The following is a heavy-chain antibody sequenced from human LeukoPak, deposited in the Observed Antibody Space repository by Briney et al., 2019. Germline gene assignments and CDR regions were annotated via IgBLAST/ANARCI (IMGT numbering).Heavy chain of an antibody. CDR3: AREMASYMDV. D-gene: IGHD2-8*01. CDR1: GYTFTRYA. V-gene: IGHV1-18*01. CDR2: ISAYNGNT. Sequence: ASVKVSCTASGYTFTRYAISWVRQAPGQGLEWMGWISAYNGNTNYAQKLQGRVTMTTDTSTSTAYMELKSLRSDDTAVYYCAREMASYMDVWDKGTTVTVSS. J-gene: IGHJ6*03.